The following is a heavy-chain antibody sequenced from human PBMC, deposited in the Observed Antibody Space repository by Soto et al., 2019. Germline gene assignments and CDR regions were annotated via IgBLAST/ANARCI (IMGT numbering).Heavy chain of an antibody. CDR2: TYYRSNLYT. D-gene: IGHD6-19*01. J-gene: IGHJ4*02. CDR1: GDSVSSNSAD. Sequence: SETLSLTSSISGDSVSSNSADWNWIRHSPWRGLEWLGRTYYRSNLYTDYAVSVQGRATINPDTSNNQFSLHLNSVTTEDTAMYFCAREVGPSGGLAVALMGFDSWGQGTLVTVSS. CDR3: AREVGPSGGLAVALMGFDS. V-gene: IGHV6-1*01.